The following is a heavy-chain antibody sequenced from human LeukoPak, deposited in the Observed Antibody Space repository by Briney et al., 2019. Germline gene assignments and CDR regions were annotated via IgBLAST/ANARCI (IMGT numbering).Heavy chain of an antibody. CDR2: IYYSGST. CDR1: GGSISSYY. Sequence: NSSETLSLTCTVSGGSISSYYWSWIRQPPGKGLEWIGYIYYSGSTNYNPSLKSRVTISVDTSKNQFSLKLSSVTAADTAVYYCARVGIAAALYYFDYWGQETLVTVSS. J-gene: IGHJ4*02. V-gene: IGHV4-59*01. CDR3: ARVGIAAALYYFDY. D-gene: IGHD6-13*01.